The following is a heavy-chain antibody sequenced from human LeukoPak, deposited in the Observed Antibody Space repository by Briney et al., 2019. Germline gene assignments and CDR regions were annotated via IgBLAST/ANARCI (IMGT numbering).Heavy chain of an antibody. CDR1: GFTFKDYW. CDR2: IISDGSSA. V-gene: IGHV3-74*01. J-gene: IGHJ4*02. CDR3: VRDSNYHSDC. D-gene: IGHD4-11*01. Sequence: GGSLRLSCAASGFTFKDYWMHWVRQAPGKGLVWVARIISDGSSASYADSVKGRFTMSRDNAKNTLYLQMNSLRAEDTAVYYCVRDSNYHSDCWGQGTLVTVSS.